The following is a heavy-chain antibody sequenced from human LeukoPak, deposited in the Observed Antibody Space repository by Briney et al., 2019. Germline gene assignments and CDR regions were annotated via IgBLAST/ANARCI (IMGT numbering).Heavy chain of an antibody. J-gene: IGHJ4*02. Sequence: GGSLRLSCAASGFTFSNAWMSWVRQAPGKGLEWVGCIKSKTDGGTTDYAAPVKGRFTISRVDSKNTLYLQMNSLKTEDTAVYYCTTEDTYGDFDYWGQGTLVTVSS. D-gene: IGHD4-17*01. CDR2: IKSKTDGGTT. CDR3: TTEDTYGDFDY. V-gene: IGHV3-15*01. CDR1: GFTFSNAW.